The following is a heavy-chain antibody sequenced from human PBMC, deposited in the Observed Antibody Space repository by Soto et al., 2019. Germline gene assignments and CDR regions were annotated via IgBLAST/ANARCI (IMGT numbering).Heavy chain of an antibody. CDR2: ISGSGGST. D-gene: IGHD3-16*01. J-gene: IGHJ6*04. Sequence: GGSLRLSCAASGFTFSSYAMSWVRQAPGKGLEWVSAISGSGGSTYYADSVKGRFTISRDNSKNTLYLQMNSLRAEDTAVFYCAHRGGFYRGYVDVWGKGTTVTVSS. CDR3: AHRGGFYRGYVDV. V-gene: IGHV3-23*01. CDR1: GFTFSSYA.